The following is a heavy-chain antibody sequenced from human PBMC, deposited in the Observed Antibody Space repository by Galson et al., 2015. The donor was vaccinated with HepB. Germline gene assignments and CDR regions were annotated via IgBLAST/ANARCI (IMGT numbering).Heavy chain of an antibody. Sequence: LSLTCAVSGGSISSGGYSWSWIRQPPGKGLEWIGYIYHSGSTYYNPSLKSRVTISVDRSKNQFSLKLSSVTAADTAVYYCARAHSSSLPYYFDYWGQGTLVTVSS. D-gene: IGHD6-6*01. CDR1: GGSISSGGYS. J-gene: IGHJ4*02. CDR2: IYHSGST. V-gene: IGHV4-30-2*01. CDR3: ARAHSSSLPYYFDY.